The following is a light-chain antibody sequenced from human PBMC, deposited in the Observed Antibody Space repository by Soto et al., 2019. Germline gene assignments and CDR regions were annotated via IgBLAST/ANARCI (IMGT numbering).Light chain of an antibody. V-gene: IGLV3-21*02. CDR3: QVWDSSSDHYV. CDR2: DDN. J-gene: IGLJ1*01. Sequence: SYELTQPPSVSVAPGQTARISWGGNDIASKSVHWSQQKPGQAPVLVVYDDNDRPSGIPERLSGSNSGDTATLTISRVEAGDEADYYCQVWDSSSDHYVFGSGTKVTVL. CDR1: DIASKS.